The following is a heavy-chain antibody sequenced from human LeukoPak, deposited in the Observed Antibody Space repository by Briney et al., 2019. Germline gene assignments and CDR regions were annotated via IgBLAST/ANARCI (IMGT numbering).Heavy chain of an antibody. Sequence: GGSLRLSCAASGFTFDDYGMSWVRHAPGKGLEWVSSIKWNGGSTVYADSVKGRFTISRDNAKNSLYLQMNSLRAEDTALYYCARDGGDCSGDSCYVDYWGQGTLVTVSS. V-gene: IGHV3-20*04. J-gene: IGHJ4*02. CDR3: ARDGGDCSGDSCYVDY. CDR2: IKWNGGST. D-gene: IGHD2-15*01. CDR1: GFTFDDYG.